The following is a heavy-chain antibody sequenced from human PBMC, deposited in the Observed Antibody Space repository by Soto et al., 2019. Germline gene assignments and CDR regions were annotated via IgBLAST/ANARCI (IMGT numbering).Heavy chain of an antibody. D-gene: IGHD6-19*01. CDR1: GFTFSNYY. CDR3: ARSYSSGWEFDY. Sequence: GGSLRLSCGASGFTFSNYYMSWIRQAPGKGLEWVSYISSTGRTIYYADSVKGRFTVSRDNAQNSLSLKLNSLGVEDTAVYYCARSYSSGWEFDYWGQGTQVTVSS. CDR2: ISSTGRTI. V-gene: IGHV3-11*01. J-gene: IGHJ4*02.